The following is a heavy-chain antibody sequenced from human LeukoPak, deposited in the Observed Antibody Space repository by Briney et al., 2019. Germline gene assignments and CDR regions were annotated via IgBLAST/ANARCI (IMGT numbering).Heavy chain of an antibody. J-gene: IGHJ4*02. CDR3: AKVEMAQFDY. V-gene: IGHV3-48*01. D-gene: IGHD5-24*01. CDR1: GFTFSYYS. Sequence: GGSLRLSCAASGFTFSYYSMTWVRQAPGKGLEWVSYIDSSSATTYYADSVKGRFIISRDNAKNSLFLQINSLRAEDTAVYYCAKVEMAQFDYWGQGTLVTVSS. CDR2: IDSSSATT.